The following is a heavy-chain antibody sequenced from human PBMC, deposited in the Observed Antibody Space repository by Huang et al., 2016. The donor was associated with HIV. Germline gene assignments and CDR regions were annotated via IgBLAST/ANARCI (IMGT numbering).Heavy chain of an antibody. V-gene: IGHV1-58*01. D-gene: IGHD1-26*01. CDR2: SVVGSGNT. CDR1: GFTFTSSV. Sequence: QMQLVQSGPEVKKPGTSVTVSCQASGFTFTSSVVQWVRPARGQRLEWIGWSVVGSGNTNYAQKVQERVTITRDMSTSTAYMELSSLRSEDTAVYYCAADLGGSYYNYYYGMDVWGQGTTVTVSS. CDR3: AADLGGSYYNYYYGMDV. J-gene: IGHJ6*02.